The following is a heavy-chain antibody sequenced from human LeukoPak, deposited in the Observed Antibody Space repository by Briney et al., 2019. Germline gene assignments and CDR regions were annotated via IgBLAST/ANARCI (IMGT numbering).Heavy chain of an antibody. CDR3: ARVDCSGGSCYFDY. D-gene: IGHD2-15*01. V-gene: IGHV3-74*01. Sequence: GGSLGLSCAASGFTFSSYWMHWVRQVSGKGLVWVSRINSDGSSTRYADSVKGRFTISRDNAKNTLDLQMSSLRAEDTAVYYCARVDCSGGSCYFDYWGQGTLVTVSS. CDR1: GFTFSSYW. CDR2: INSDGSST. J-gene: IGHJ4*02.